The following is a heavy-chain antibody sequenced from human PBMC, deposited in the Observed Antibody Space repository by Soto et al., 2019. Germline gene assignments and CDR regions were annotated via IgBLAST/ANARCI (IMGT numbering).Heavy chain of an antibody. V-gene: IGHV4-31*03. CDR2: IYYSGST. CDR1: GGSISSGGYY. J-gene: IGHJ6*02. D-gene: IGHD2-2*01. CDR3: ARTDAVVVPAAPYYYYGMDV. Sequence: LSLTCTVSGGSISSGGYYWSWIRQHPGKGLEWIEYIYYSGSTYYNPSLKSRVTISVDTSKNQFSLKLSSVTAADTAVYYCARTDAVVVPAAPYYYYGMDVWGQGTTVTVSS.